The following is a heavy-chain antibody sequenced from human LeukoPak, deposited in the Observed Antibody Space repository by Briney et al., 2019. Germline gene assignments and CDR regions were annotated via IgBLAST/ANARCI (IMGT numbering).Heavy chain of an antibody. V-gene: IGHV4-38-2*01. CDR2: IYHSGST. CDR1: GYSISSGYY. Sequence: SETLSLTCAVSGYSISSGYYWGWIRQPPGKGLEWIGSIYHSGSTYYNPSLKSRVTISVDTSKNQFSLKLSSVTAADTAVYYCARGNYYGMDVWGKGTTVTVSS. J-gene: IGHJ6*04. CDR3: ARGNYYGMDV.